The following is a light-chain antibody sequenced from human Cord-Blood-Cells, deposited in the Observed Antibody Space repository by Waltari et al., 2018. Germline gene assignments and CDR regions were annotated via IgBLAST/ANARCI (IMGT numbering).Light chain of an antibody. Sequence: QSALTQPVSVSGSPGQSITISCTGTSSDVGSYNLVSWYQQHPGKAPKLMIYEGSKRPSGVSNRFSGSKSGNTASLTISGLQAEDEADYYCCSYAGSSTFPYVFGTGTKVTVL. V-gene: IGLV2-23*03. J-gene: IGLJ1*01. CDR3: CSYAGSSTFPYV. CDR1: SSDVGSYNL. CDR2: EGS.